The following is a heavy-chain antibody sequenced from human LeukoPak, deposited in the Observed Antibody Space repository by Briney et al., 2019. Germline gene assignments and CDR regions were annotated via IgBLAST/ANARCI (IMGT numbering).Heavy chain of an antibody. CDR1: GYSFTTYW. J-gene: IGHJ3*02. CDR3: ARLVVVGYSYGFGAFDM. CDR2: IYPDDSDT. D-gene: IGHD5-18*01. V-gene: IGHV5-51*01. Sequence: GESLKISCEGSGYSFTTYWIGWVRQMPGKGLEWMGIIYPDDSDTRYSPSFQGQVTISADKSISTACLQWSSLKASDTAMYYCARLVVVGYSYGFGAFDMWGQGTMVTVSS.